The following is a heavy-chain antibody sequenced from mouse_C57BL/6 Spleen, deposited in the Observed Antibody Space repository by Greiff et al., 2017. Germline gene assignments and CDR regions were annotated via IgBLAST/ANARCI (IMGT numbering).Heavy chain of an antibody. D-gene: IGHD1-1*01. Sequence: VQLQQSGPELVKPGASVKISCKASGYSFTGYYMNWVKQSPEKSLEWIGEINPSTGGTTYNQKFKAKATLTVDKSSSTAYMQLKSLTSEDSAVYYCAFITTVVATEAYWGQGTLVTVSA. CDR1: GYSFTGYY. V-gene: IGHV1-42*01. CDR2: INPSTGGT. CDR3: AFITTVVATEAY. J-gene: IGHJ3*01.